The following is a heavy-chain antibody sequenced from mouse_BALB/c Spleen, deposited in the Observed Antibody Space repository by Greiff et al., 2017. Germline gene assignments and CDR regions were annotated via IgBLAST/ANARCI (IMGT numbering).Heavy chain of an antibody. CDR1: GFTFSSFG. D-gene: IGHD1-1*01. CDR3: ARRTTTVEDYAMDY. V-gene: IGHV5-17*02. CDR2: ISSGSSTI. J-gene: IGHJ4*01. Sequence: DVMLVESGGGLVQPGGSRKLSCAASGFTFSSFGMHWVRQAPEKGLEWVAYISSGSSTIYYADTVKGRFTISRDNPKNTLFLQMTSLRSEDTAMYYCARRTTTVEDYAMDYWGQGTSVTVSS.